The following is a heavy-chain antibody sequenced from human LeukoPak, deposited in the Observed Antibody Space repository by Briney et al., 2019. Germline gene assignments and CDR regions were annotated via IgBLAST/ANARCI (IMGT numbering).Heavy chain of an antibody. CDR3: ARGAHFCSSTSCYIDY. D-gene: IGHD2-2*02. CDR2: ISSGSSYI. CDR1: GFTFSSYS. J-gene: IGHJ4*02. Sequence: GGSLRLSCAASGFTFSSYSMNWVRQAPGKGLEWVSSISSGSSYIYYADSVKGRFTISRDNAKNSLYLQMNSLRGEDTAVYYCARGAHFCSSTSCYIDYWGLGTLVTVSS. V-gene: IGHV3-21*01.